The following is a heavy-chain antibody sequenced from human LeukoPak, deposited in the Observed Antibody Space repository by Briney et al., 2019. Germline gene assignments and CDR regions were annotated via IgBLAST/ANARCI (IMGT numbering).Heavy chain of an antibody. CDR1: GFTFSSYG. J-gene: IGHJ4*02. CDR3: ARGLYYDSSVYLN. D-gene: IGHD3-22*01. V-gene: IGHV3-30*03. Sequence: GGSLRLSCAASGFTFSSYGMHGVRQAPGKGLEWVAVISYDGSKKYYADSVKGRFTISRDNSKNTLYLQMNSLRAEDTAVYYCARGLYYDSSVYLNWGQGTLVTVSS. CDR2: ISYDGSKK.